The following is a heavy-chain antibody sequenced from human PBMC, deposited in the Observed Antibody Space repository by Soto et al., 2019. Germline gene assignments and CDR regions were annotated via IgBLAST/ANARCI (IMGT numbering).Heavy chain of an antibody. CDR1: GFTFSSYA. Sequence: GGSLRLSCAASGFTFSSYAMSWVRQAPGKGLEWVSAISGSGGSTYYADSVKGRFTISRDNSKNPLYLQMNSLRAEDTAVYYCAKDQYYYDSSGYYAFDIWGQGTMVTVSS. CDR2: ISGSGGST. J-gene: IGHJ3*02. D-gene: IGHD3-22*01. V-gene: IGHV3-23*01. CDR3: AKDQYYYDSSGYYAFDI.